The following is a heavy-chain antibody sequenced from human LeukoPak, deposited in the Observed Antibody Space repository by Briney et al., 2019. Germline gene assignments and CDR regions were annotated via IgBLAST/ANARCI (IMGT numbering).Heavy chain of an antibody. D-gene: IGHD6-19*01. CDR3: AKDRTFGARDSSGSYYFDY. J-gene: IGHJ4*02. V-gene: IGHV3-30*18. CDR2: ISYDGSNK. CDR1: GFTFSSYG. Sequence: PGGSLRLSCAASGFTFSSYGMHWVRQAPGKGLEWVAVISYDGSNKYYADSVKGRFTISRDNSKNTLYLQMNSLRAEDTAVYYCAKDRTFGARDSSGSYYFDYWGQGTLVTVSS.